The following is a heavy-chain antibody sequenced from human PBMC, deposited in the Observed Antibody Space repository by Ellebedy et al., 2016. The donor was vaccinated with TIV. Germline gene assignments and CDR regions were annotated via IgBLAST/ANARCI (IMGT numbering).Heavy chain of an antibody. CDR1: GFTFSSYG. Sequence: GESLKISCAASGFTFSSYGIHWVRQAPGKGLEWVAVISYDGSNKYYADSVKGRFTISRDNSKNTLYLQMNSLRAEDTAVYYCARDTPIFDYWGQGTLVTVSS. J-gene: IGHJ4*02. V-gene: IGHV3-30*03. CDR2: ISYDGSNK. CDR3: ARDTPIFDY.